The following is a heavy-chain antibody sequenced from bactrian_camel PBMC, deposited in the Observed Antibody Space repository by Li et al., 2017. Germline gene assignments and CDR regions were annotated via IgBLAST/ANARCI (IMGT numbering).Heavy chain of an antibody. J-gene: IGHJ4*01. CDR1: GERYSSYC. D-gene: IGHD3*01. CDR2: IMILGATT. V-gene: IGHV3S1*01. Sequence: HVQLVESGGGSVQAGGSLRLSCSATGERYSSYCMGWFREAPGKPREGVAAIMILGATTYYADSVKGRFTISQDNAKNMVYLQVNSLKAEDTAMYYCAAGWSFGVGTLLRRHYNYWGQGTQVTVS. CDR3: AAGWSFGVGTLLRRHYNY.